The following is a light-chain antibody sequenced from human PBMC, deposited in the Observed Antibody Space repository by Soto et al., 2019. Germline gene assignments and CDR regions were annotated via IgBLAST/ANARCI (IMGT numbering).Light chain of an antibody. CDR2: GAS. V-gene: IGKV3-20*01. J-gene: IGKJ4*01. Sequence: EIVLTQSPGTLSLSPGERATLSCRASQSVSSSYLAWYQQKPGQAPRLLIYGASSRATGIPDRFSGSGSGTDFSLTISRLEPEDFAVYYCHQYGSLVTFGGGTKVEIK. CDR1: QSVSSSY. CDR3: HQYGSLVT.